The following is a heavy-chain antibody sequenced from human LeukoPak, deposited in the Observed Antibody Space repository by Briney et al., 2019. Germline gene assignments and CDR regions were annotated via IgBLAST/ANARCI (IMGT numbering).Heavy chain of an antibody. D-gene: IGHD3-16*02. CDR1: GFTFSSYG. V-gene: IGHV3-33*01. Sequence: GGSLRLSCAASGFTFSSYGMHWVRQAPGKGLEWVAVIWYDGSNKYYADSVKGRFTISRDNSKNTLYLQMNSLRAEDTAVYYCARGPPGSDRAFDIWGQGTMDTVSS. CDR3: ARGPPGSDRAFDI. J-gene: IGHJ3*02. CDR2: IWYDGSNK.